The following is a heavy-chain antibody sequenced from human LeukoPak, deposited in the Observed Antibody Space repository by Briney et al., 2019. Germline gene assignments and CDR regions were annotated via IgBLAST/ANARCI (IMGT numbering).Heavy chain of an antibody. CDR2: ISSFSATI. CDR1: GFTFTSHP. J-gene: IGHJ4*02. Sequence: GGSLRLSCVASGFTFTSHPMNWVRQAPGKGPEWLSYISSFSATIYYADSVKGRFTISRDNSKNTLYLQMNSLRAEDTAVYYCAKDQYCSSTSCSFDYWGQGTLVTVSS. D-gene: IGHD2-2*01. V-gene: IGHV3-23*01. CDR3: AKDQYCSSTSCSFDY.